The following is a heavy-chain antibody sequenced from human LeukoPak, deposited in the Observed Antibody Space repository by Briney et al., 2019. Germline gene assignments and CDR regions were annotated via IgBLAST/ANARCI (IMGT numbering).Heavy chain of an antibody. D-gene: IGHD5-12*01. CDR1: GFTFSTYS. CDR3: ARDVRWLRFVFDH. J-gene: IGHJ4*02. V-gene: IGHV3-21*01. Sequence: GGSLSLSCAASGFTFSTYSMKWVRQAPGKGLEWVSSISSSSSYIYYADSVKGRFTISRDNAKNSLYLQMNSLRDEDTAVYYCARDVRWLRFVFDHWGQGIPVTVSS. CDR2: ISSSSSYI.